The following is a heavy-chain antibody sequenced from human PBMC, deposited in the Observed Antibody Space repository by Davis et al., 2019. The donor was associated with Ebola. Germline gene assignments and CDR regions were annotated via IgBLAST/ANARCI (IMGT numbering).Heavy chain of an antibody. J-gene: IGHJ4*02. D-gene: IGHD4-17*01. V-gene: IGHV4-38-2*02. CDR2: IYHSGST. CDR1: GYSISSGYY. CDR3: AREGGRGDYDY. Sequence: PSETLSLTCAVSGYSISSGYYWGWIRQPPGKGLEWIGSIYHSGSTYYNPSLKSRVTISVDTSKNQFSLKLSSVTAADTAVYYWAREGGRGDYDYWGQGTLVTVSS.